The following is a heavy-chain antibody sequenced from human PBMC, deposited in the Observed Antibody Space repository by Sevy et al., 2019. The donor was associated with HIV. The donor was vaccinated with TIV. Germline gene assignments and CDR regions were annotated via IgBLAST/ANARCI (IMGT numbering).Heavy chain of an antibody. CDR1: GSTFISYV. J-gene: IGHJ4*02. Sequence: GGYLRLSCAASGSTFISYVMTWVRQAPGKGLEWVSTISASGGSTYYADSVKGRFIISRDNSKNTVDLQMNSLRAADTAVYDCAKEDSGGYLYWGQGTLVTVSS. CDR2: ISASGGST. V-gene: IGHV3-23*01. D-gene: IGHD3-22*01. CDR3: AKEDSGGYLY.